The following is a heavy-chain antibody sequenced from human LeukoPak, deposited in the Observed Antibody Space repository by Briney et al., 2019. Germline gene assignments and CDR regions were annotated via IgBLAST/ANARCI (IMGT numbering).Heavy chain of an antibody. J-gene: IGHJ4*02. D-gene: IGHD1-26*01. V-gene: IGHV3-48*03. CDR3: ERGSSGSYAFDY. CDR1: GFTFSSYE. Sequence: HPGGSLRRSCAASGFTFSSYEMNWVRQAPGKGLEWVSYISSSGSTIYYADSVKGRFTISRDNAKNSLYLQMNSLRAEDTAVYYCERGSSGSYAFDYWXQGTLVPVSX. CDR2: ISSSGSTI.